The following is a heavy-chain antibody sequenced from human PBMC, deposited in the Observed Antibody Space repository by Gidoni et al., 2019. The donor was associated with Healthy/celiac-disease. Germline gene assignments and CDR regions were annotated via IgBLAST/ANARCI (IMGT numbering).Heavy chain of an antibody. CDR3: AYPGRYSSGWSFDY. Sequence: EVQLLESGGGLVQPGGSLRLSCAASGFTFSSYAMSWVRQAPGKGLEWGSDISGSGGSTYYADSVKGRFTISRDNYKNTLYLQMNSLRAEDTAVYYCAYPGRYSSGWSFDYWGQGTLVTVSS. V-gene: IGHV3-23*01. CDR2: ISGSGGST. CDR1: GFTFSSYA. J-gene: IGHJ4*02. D-gene: IGHD6-19*01.